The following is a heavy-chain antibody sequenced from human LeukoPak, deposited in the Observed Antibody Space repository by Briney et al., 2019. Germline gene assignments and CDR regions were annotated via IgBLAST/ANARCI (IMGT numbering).Heavy chain of an antibody. CDR3: ARVVAVAGTPYFDY. CDR1: GYSISSGYY. Sequence: SETLSLTCAVSGYSISSGYYWGWIRQPPGKGLEWIGSIYHSGSTYYNPSLKSRVTISVESYKNQFSLKLSSETPAHTAVYYCARVVAVAGTPYFDYWGQGTLVTISS. D-gene: IGHD6-19*01. V-gene: IGHV4-38-2*01. CDR2: IYHSGST. J-gene: IGHJ4*02.